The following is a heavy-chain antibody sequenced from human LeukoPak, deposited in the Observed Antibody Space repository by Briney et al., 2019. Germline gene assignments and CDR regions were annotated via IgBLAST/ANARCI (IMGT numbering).Heavy chain of an antibody. CDR2: INPNSGDT. D-gene: IGHD3-10*01. V-gene: IGHV1-2*02. CDR1: GYTFTGYY. J-gene: IGHJ4*02. Sequence: ASVKVSCKASGYTFTGYYMHWVRQAPGQGLEWMGWINPNSGDTNYAQKFQGRVTMTRDTSISTAYMELSRLRSDDTAVYYCARGLDYYGSGSYYWGQGTLVTVSS. CDR3: ARGLDYYGSGSYY.